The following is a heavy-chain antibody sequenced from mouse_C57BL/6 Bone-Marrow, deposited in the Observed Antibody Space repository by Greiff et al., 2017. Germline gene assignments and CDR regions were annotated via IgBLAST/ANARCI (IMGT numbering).Heavy chain of an antibody. V-gene: IGHV1-15*01. CDR2: IEPETGGT. Sequence: VQLQQSGAELVRPGASVTLSCKASGYTFTDYEMHWVKQTPVHGLEWIGAIEPETGGTAYNQKFKGKAILTADKSSSTAYMELRSLTSVDSAVYYCTRPHWAAWFAYWGQGTLVTVSA. CDR3: TRPHWAAWFAY. CDR1: GYTFTDYE. J-gene: IGHJ3*01. D-gene: IGHD4-1*01.